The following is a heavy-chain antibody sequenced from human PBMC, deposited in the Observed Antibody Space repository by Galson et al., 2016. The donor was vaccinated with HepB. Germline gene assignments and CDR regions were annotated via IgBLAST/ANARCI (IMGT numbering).Heavy chain of an antibody. CDR2: IYSVGST. CDR3: ASFNWNYGVDY. V-gene: IGHV3-53*05. CDR1: GFTISNNY. D-gene: IGHD1-7*01. J-gene: IGHJ4*02. Sequence: SLRLSCAASGFTISNNYMTWIRQAPGKGLEWVSLIYSVGSTYYADSVKGRFTISRDSSTNTLYPEMNSLRGDDTAVYYCASFNWNYGVDYWGQGTLVTVSS.